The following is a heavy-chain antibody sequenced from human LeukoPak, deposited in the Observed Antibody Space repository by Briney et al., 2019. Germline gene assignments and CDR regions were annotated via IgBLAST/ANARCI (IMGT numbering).Heavy chain of an antibody. CDR3: ARHRPLWFGELSLVGALDY. CDR2: INPSGGST. D-gene: IGHD3-10*01. V-gene: IGHV1-46*01. Sequence: ASVKVSCKASGYTFTSYYMHWVRQAPGQGLEWMGIINPSGGSTSYAQKFQGRVTMTRDTSTSTVYMELSSLRSEDTAVYYCARHRPLWFGELSLVGALDYWGQGTLVTVSS. J-gene: IGHJ4*02. CDR1: GYTFTSYY.